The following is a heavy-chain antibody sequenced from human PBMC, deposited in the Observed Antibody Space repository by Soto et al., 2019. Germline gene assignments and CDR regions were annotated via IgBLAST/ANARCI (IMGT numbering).Heavy chain of an antibody. CDR1: GGSISSGGYS. CDR2: IYHSGST. J-gene: IGHJ4*02. V-gene: IGHV4-30-2*01. Sequence: SETLSLTCAVSGGSISSGGYSWSWIRQPPGKGLEWIGYIYHSGSTYYNPSLKSRVTISVDRSKNQFSLKLSSVTAADTAVYYCARADSSGYYHFDYWGQGTLVTVSS. D-gene: IGHD3-22*01. CDR3: ARADSSGYYHFDY.